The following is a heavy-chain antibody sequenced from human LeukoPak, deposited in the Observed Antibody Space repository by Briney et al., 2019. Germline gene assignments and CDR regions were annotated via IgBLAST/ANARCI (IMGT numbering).Heavy chain of an antibody. Sequence: PGGSLRLSCAASGFTFSSYAMIWVRQAPGKGLEGVSAISGSGGSTYYADSVKGRFTISRDNSKNTLYLQMNSLRAEDTAVYYCAKDSRDGSGSYLFDYWGQGTLVTVSS. CDR1: GFTFSSYA. CDR3: AKDSRDGSGSYLFDY. J-gene: IGHJ4*02. CDR2: ISGSGGST. V-gene: IGHV3-23*01. D-gene: IGHD3-10*01.